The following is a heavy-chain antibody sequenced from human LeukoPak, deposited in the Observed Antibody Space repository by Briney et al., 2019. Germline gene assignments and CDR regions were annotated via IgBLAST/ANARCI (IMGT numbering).Heavy chain of an antibody. CDR3: AKDKGSSGWYPYYFDY. V-gene: IGHV3-9*03. J-gene: IGHJ4*02. CDR2: ISWNSGSI. D-gene: IGHD6-19*01. Sequence: GGSLRLSCAASGFTFGDYAVSWFRQAPGKGLEWVSGISWNSGSIGYADSVKGRFTISRDNAKNSLYLQMNSLRAEDMALYYCAKDKGSSGWYPYYFDYWGQGTLVTVSS. CDR1: GFTFGDYA.